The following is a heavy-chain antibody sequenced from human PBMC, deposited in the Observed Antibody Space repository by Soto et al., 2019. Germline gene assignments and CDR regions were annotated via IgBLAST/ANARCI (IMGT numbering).Heavy chain of an antibody. Sequence: QVQLQESGPGLVKPSETLSLTCTVSGGSISSYYWSWIRQPPGKGLEWIGYIYYSGSTNYNPSLKSRVTISVDRSKTQFSLKLCSVTAADTAVYYCARGGVGAIPPDYYYYGMDVWGQGTTVTVSS. V-gene: IGHV4-59*12. CDR2: IYYSGST. CDR1: GGSISSYY. CDR3: ARGGVGAIPPDYYYYGMDV. J-gene: IGHJ6*02. D-gene: IGHD1-26*01.